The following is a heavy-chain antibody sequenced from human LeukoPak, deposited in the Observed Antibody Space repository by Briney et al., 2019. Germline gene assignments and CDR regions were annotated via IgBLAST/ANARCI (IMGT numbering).Heavy chain of an antibody. J-gene: IGHJ4*02. V-gene: IGHV3-21*01. CDR1: GFTFSSYS. Sequence: GGSLRLSCAASGFTFSSYSMNWVRQAPGKGLEWVSSISSSSSYIYYADSVKGRFTISRDNAKNSLYLQMNSLRAEDTAVYYCARAERLRHLIDYWGQGTLVTVSS. CDR3: ARAERLRHLIDY. D-gene: IGHD5-12*01. CDR2: ISSSSSYI.